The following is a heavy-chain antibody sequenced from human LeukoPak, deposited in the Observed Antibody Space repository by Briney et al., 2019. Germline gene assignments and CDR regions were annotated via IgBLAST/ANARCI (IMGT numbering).Heavy chain of an antibody. V-gene: IGHV3-74*01. Sequence: PGGCLRLSCAASGFTFSSYWMHWVRQAPGKGLVWVSRINSDGSGTTYADSVKGRFTISRDNAKNTLYLQMNSLRAEDTAVYYCARTAYDSSAYYDYWGQGILVTVSS. CDR1: GFTFSSYW. CDR2: INSDGSGT. J-gene: IGHJ4*02. D-gene: IGHD3-22*01. CDR3: ARTAYDSSAYYDY.